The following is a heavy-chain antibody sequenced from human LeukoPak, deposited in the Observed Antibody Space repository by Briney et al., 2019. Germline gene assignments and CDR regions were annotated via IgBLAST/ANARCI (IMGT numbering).Heavy chain of an antibody. J-gene: IGHJ4*02. Sequence: SKTLSLTCTVSGGSISSSSYYWGWIRQPPGKGLEWIGSIYYSGSTYYNPSLKSRVTISVDTSKNQFSLKLSSVTAADTAVYYCARGYYDSSGYYYVTDYFDYWGQGTLVTVSS. CDR1: GGSISSSSYY. CDR2: IYYSGST. V-gene: IGHV4-39*01. D-gene: IGHD3-22*01. CDR3: ARGYYDSSGYYYVTDYFDY.